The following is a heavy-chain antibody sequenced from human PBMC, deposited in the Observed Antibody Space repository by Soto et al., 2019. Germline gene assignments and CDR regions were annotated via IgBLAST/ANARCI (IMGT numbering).Heavy chain of an antibody. V-gene: IGHV4-34*01. D-gene: IGHD3-3*01. CDR2: INHSGST. J-gene: IGHJ3*02. CDR1: GGSFSGYY. Sequence: SETLSLTCAVYGGSFSGYYWSWIRQPPGKGLEWIGEINHSGSTNYNPSLKSRVTISVDTSKNQFSLKLSSVTPEDTAVYYCARVVRFLEWLLLGAFDIWGQGTMVTVSS. CDR3: ARVVRFLEWLLLGAFDI.